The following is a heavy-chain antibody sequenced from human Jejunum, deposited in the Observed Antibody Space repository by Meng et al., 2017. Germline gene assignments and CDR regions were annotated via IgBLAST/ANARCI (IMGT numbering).Heavy chain of an antibody. CDR1: GFAFSRYV. Sequence: QLVQSGAEVKRPGASVTVSCKTSGFAFSRYVIHWVRQAPGQRLEWMGWINTVNANTRYSEKFQGRVTITRDTSASTAHMELSSLTSEDTAVYYCARVKYSGYDPFDSWGQGTLVTVSS. V-gene: IGHV1-3*04. D-gene: IGHD5-12*01. CDR3: ARVKYSGYDPFDS. CDR2: INTVNANT. J-gene: IGHJ4*02.